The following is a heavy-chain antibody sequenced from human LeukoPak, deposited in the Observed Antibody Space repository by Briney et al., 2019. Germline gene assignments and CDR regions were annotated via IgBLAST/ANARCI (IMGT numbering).Heavy chain of an antibody. CDR1: GFTFSNYW. CDR3: ARDFYDGFALDY. CDR2: IKQDGSEK. D-gene: IGHD2/OR15-2a*01. V-gene: IGHV3-7*01. Sequence: GGSLRLSCAASGFTFSNYWITWVRQAPGKGLEWVANIKQDGSEKYFVDSVKGRFTISRDNARNSLYLQMDNLRAEDTGVYYCARDFYDGFALDYWGQGTLVTVSS. J-gene: IGHJ4*02.